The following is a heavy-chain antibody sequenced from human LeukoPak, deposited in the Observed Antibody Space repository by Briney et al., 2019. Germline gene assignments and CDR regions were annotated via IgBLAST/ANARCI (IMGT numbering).Heavy chain of an antibody. CDR1: GYTFTSYY. Sequence: ASVKVSCKASGYTFTSYYMHWVRQAPGQGLEWMGIINPSGGSTSYAQKFQGRVTMIRDTSTSTVYMELSSLRSEDTAVYYCASVRSGYGYYFDYWGQGTLVTVSS. CDR2: INPSGGST. CDR3: ASVRSGYGYYFDY. D-gene: IGHD3-22*01. J-gene: IGHJ4*02. V-gene: IGHV1-46*01.